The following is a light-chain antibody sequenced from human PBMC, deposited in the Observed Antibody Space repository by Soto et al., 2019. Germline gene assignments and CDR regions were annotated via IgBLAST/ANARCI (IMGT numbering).Light chain of an antibody. CDR2: LNSDGSH. V-gene: IGLV4-69*01. Sequence: QSVLTQSPSASASLGASVKLTCTLSSGHISYAIAWHQQQPEKGPRYLMKLNSDGSHSKGDGIPDRFSGSSSGAERYLTISSLQSEDEADYYCQTWGTGIPWVFGGGTQLTVL. J-gene: IGLJ3*02. CDR3: QTWGTGIPWV. CDR1: SGHISYA.